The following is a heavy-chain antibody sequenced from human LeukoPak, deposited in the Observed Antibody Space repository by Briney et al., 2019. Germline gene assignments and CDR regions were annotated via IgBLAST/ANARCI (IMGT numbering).Heavy chain of an antibody. CDR1: GFTFSSYS. V-gene: IGHV3-48*01. J-gene: IGHJ4*02. CDR2: ISSSSSTI. CDR3: ARDGSRLAGFYFFDY. Sequence: PGGSLRLSCAASGFTFSSYSMNWVRQAPGKGLEWVSYISSSSSTIYYADSVKGRFTISRDNAKNSLYLQMNSLRAEDTAVYYCARDGSRLAGFYFFDYWGQGTLVTVSS. D-gene: IGHD3-3*01.